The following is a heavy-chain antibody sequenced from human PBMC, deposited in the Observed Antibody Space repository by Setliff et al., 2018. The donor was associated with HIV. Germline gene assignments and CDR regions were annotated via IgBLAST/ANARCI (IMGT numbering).Heavy chain of an antibody. V-gene: IGHV4-38-2*02. CDR3: AREDYYYYGMDV. CDR2: IYHSGST. J-gene: IGHJ6*02. CDR1: GYSISSGYY. Sequence: SETLSLTCAVSGYSISSGYYWGWIRQPPGKGLEWIGSIYHSGSTYYNSSLNSRVTISVDTSKNHFSLKLSSVTAADTAVYYCAREDYYYYGMDVWGQGTTVTVSS.